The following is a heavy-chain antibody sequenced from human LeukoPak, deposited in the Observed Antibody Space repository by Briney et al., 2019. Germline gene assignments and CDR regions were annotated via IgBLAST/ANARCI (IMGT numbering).Heavy chain of an antibody. CDR3: ARALTVTTSYGMDV. D-gene: IGHD4-17*01. CDR1: GFTFSSYL. J-gene: IGHJ6*02. CDR2: IKQDGSEK. V-gene: IGHV3-7*01. Sequence: GGAPRTSCAAPGFTFSSYLMRWVRQAPGKGRGGVANIKQDGSEKYYVDSVKGRFTISRDNAKNSLYLQMNSLRAEDTAVYYCARALTVTTSYGMDVWGQGTTVTVSS.